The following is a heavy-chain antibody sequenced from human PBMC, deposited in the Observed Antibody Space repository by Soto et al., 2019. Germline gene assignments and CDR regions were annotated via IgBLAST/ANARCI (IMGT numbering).Heavy chain of an antibody. CDR2: INPSGVST. D-gene: IGHD6-19*01. CDR3: ARIAVAGTYYYYYYGMDV. J-gene: IGHJ6*02. V-gene: IGHV1-46*01. Sequence: QVQLVQSGAEVKKPGASVKVSCKASGYTFTSYYMHWVRQAPGQGLEWMGIINPSGVSTSYAQKFQGRVTMTRDTSTSTVYMELSSLRSEDTAVYYCARIAVAGTYYYYYYGMDVWGQGTTVTVSS. CDR1: GYTFTSYY.